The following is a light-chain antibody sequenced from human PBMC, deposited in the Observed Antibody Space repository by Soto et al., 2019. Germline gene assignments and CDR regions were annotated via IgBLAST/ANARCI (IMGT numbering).Light chain of an antibody. V-gene: IGKV3-15*01. CDR2: DAS. J-gene: IGKJ5*01. CDR3: QQRSNWPPIT. CDR1: QSVSSN. Sequence: EIVMTQSPATLSVSPGERATLSCRASQSVSSNLAWYQQKPGQAPRLLIYDASTRTTGGPARFSGSGSGTEFTLTISSLHSEDFAVYYRQQRSNWPPITFSQGTRLEIK.